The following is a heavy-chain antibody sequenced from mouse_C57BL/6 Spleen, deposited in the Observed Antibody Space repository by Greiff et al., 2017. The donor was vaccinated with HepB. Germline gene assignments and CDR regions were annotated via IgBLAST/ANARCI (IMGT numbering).Heavy chain of an antibody. CDR2: ISDGGSYT. CDR1: GFTFSSYA. Sequence: EVQLVESGGGLVKPGGSLKLSCAASGFTFSSYAMSWVRQTPEKRLEWVATISDGGSYTYYPDNVKGRFTISRDNAKNNLYLQMSHLKSEDTAMYYCARDRNYADYWGQGTTLTVSS. V-gene: IGHV5-4*01. J-gene: IGHJ2*01. CDR3: ARDRNYADY.